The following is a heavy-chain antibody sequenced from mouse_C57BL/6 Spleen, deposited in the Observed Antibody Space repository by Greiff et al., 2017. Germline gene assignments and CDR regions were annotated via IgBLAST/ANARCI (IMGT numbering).Heavy chain of an antibody. Sequence: VQLQQPGAELVRPGSSVKLSCKASGYTFTSYWMHWVKQRPIQGLEWIGNIDPSDSETHYNQKFKDKATLTVDKASSTAYMQLSSLTSEDSAVYYCARWGYYGSSYGDYWGQGTTLTVSS. CDR3: ARWGYYGSSYGDY. CDR1: GYTFTSYW. CDR2: IDPSDSET. D-gene: IGHD1-1*01. V-gene: IGHV1-52*01. J-gene: IGHJ2*01.